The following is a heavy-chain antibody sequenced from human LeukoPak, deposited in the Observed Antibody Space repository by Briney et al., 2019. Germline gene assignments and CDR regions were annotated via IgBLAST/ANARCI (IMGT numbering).Heavy chain of an antibody. CDR1: GFIFSSYT. CDR3: ARQVGATADYFDS. CDR2: ISGSSSFI. Sequence: GGSLRLSCAASGFIFSSYTMNWVRQAPGKGLEWVSSISGSSSFIFYADSVRGRFSISRDNAENSLFLQMNSLTFEDTAVYFCARQVGATADYFDSWGQGTLVTVSS. V-gene: IGHV3-21*01. J-gene: IGHJ4*02. D-gene: IGHD1-26*01.